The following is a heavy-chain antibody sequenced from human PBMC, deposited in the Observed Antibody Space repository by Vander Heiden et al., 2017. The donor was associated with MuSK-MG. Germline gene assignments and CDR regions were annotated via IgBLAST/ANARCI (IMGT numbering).Heavy chain of an antibody. Sequence: EVQLVESGGGSVEPGGSLRLSCLASGFNFSTSWLSCVGQAPGKGLEWRANIKQDGSEKNYVDSVKGRFTISRDNAKNSLYLQINSLRAEDTAVYYCAKYSGYPFDYWGQGTLVTVSS. D-gene: IGHD5-12*01. V-gene: IGHV3-7*03. CDR3: AKYSGYPFDY. CDR2: IKQDGSEK. CDR1: GFNFSTSW. J-gene: IGHJ4*02.